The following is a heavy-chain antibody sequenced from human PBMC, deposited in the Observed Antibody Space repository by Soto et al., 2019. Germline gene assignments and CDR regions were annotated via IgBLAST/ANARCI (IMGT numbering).Heavy chain of an antibody. CDR1: GFTFSSYA. V-gene: IGHV3-30-3*01. Sequence: QVQLVESGGGVVQPGRSLRLSCAASGFTFSSYAMHWVRQAPGKGLEWVAVISSDGSNKYYADSVKGRFTISRDNSKNTLYLQMNSLRAEDTAVYYCAREGGYSYGAYYFDYWGQGTLVTVSS. CDR2: ISSDGSNK. CDR3: AREGGYSYGAYYFDY. J-gene: IGHJ4*02. D-gene: IGHD5-18*01.